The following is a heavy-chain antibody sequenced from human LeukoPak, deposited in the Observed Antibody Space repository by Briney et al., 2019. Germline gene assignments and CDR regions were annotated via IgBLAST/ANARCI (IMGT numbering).Heavy chain of an antibody. J-gene: IGHJ4*02. CDR2: VHYSGGT. D-gene: IGHD3-10*01. V-gene: IGHV4-59*01. Sequence: PSETLSLTCTVSGGSITSYYWSWIRQPPGKGLEWIGYVHYSGGTKYNPSLESRATISADTSKNQFSLKLASVTVADTAMYYCARTGPGGYWRQGTLVTVSS. CDR3: ARTGPGGY. CDR1: GGSITSYY.